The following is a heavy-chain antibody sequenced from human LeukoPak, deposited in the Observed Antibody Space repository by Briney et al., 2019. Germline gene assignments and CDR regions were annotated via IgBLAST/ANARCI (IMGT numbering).Heavy chain of an antibody. Sequence: PGRSLRLSCTASGFTFGDYAMSWVRQAPGKGLEWVGFIRSKAYGGTTEYAASVKGRFTISRDDSKSIAYLQMNSLKTGDTAVYYCARLYYYDSSGYYPPFYWGQGTLVTVSS. CDR3: ARLYYYDSSGYYPPFY. D-gene: IGHD3-22*01. V-gene: IGHV3-49*04. CDR2: IRSKAYGGTT. J-gene: IGHJ4*02. CDR1: GFTFGDYA.